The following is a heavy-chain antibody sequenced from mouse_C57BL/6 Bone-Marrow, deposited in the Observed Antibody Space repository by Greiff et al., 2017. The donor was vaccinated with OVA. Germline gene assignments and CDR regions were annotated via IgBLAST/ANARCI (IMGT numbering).Heavy chain of an antibody. V-gene: IGHV1-64*01. CDR1: GYTFTSYW. CDR3: ARKKVYYGSFDY. D-gene: IGHD2-1*01. CDR2: IHPNSGST. J-gene: IGHJ2*01. Sequence: QVQLQQPGAELVKPGASVKLSCKASGYTFTSYWMHWVKQRPGQGLEWIGMIHPNSGSTKYNEKFKSKATLTVDKSSSTAYMQLSSLTSEDSAVYYCARKKVYYGSFDYWGQGTTLTVSS.